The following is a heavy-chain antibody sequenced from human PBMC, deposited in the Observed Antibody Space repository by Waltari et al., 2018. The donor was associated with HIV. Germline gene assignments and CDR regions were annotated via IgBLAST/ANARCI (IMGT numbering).Heavy chain of an antibody. J-gene: IGHJ5*02. CDR3: ARSFSGYSNYFDP. V-gene: IGHV4-39*01. Sequence: QLQLQESGPGLVKSSETLSLTCTVPGGSMTRRSYYWGWIRQPPGKGLEWIGSMSYSGSTYHNPSLRSRLTISVDTSKNQFSLKLTSVTAADTAVYYCARSFSGYSNYFDPWGQGTLVTVSS. CDR1: GGSMTRRSYY. D-gene: IGHD4-4*01. CDR2: MSYSGST.